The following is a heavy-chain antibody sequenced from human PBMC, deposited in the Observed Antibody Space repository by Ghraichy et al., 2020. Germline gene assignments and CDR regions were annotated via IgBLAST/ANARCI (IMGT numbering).Heavy chain of an antibody. J-gene: IGHJ6*02. CDR1: GGSISSYY. Sequence: SETLSHTCTVSGGSISSYYWSWIRQPAGKGLEWIGRIYTSGSTNYNPSLKSRVTMSVDTSKNQFSLKLSSVTAADTAVYYCARAVGYYYGSGSYYNPHYYYYYGMDVWGQGTTVTVSS. CDR2: IYTSGST. V-gene: IGHV4-4*07. D-gene: IGHD3-10*01. CDR3: ARAVGYYYGSGSYYNPHYYYYYGMDV.